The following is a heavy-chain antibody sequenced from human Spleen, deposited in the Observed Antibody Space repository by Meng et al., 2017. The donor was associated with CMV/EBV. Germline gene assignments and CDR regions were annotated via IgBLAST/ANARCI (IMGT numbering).Heavy chain of an antibody. V-gene: IGHV3-21*04. CDR2: ISSSSSYI. D-gene: IGHD6-13*01. J-gene: IGHJ3*02. Sequence: GGSLRLSCAASGFTFSSYSMNWVRQAPGKGLEWVSSISSSSSYIYYADSVKGRFTISRDNAKNSLYLQMNSLRAEDTALYYCAKDIDSSSSFDAFDIWGQGTMVTVSS. CDR3: AKDIDSSSSFDAFDI. CDR1: GFTFSSYS.